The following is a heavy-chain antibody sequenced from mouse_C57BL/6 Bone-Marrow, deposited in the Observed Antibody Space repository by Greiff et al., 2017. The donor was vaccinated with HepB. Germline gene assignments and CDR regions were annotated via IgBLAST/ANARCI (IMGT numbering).Heavy chain of an antibody. D-gene: IGHD2-4*01. Sequence: EVQLQQSGTVLARPGASVKMSCKTSGYTFTSYWMHWVNQRPGQGLEWIGAIYPGNSDTSYNQKFKGKAKLTAVTSASTAYMELSSLTNEDSAVYYCTIPIYYDYDGRGGYAMDYWGQGTSVTVSS. V-gene: IGHV1-5*01. J-gene: IGHJ4*01. CDR3: TIPIYYDYDGRGGYAMDY. CDR2: IYPGNSDT. CDR1: GYTFTSYW.